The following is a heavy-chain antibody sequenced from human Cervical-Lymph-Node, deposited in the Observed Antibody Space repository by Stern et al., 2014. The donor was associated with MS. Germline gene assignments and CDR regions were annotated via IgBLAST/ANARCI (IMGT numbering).Heavy chain of an antibody. CDR1: GYTFSNYG. CDR2: ISDYNGNT. D-gene: IGHD1-1*01. V-gene: IGHV1-18*04. J-gene: IGHJ4*02. Sequence: VQLVESGAEVKEPGASVKVSCKASGYTFSNYGITWVRQAHGQGLEYMGWISDYNGNTNYAQKLQGRVTMTTDTSTSTAYMELRSLRSDDTAVYYCARDRAGIFDYWGQGTLVTVSS. CDR3: ARDRAGIFDY.